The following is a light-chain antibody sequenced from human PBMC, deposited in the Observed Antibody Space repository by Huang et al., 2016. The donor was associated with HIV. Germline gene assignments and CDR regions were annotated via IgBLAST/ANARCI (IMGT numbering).Light chain of an antibody. Sequence: EIVLTQSPGILSLSPGERATLSCRASQSVSSTYLAWYQQKPGQAPRLLVYGASSRATGIPDRFSGSGSGTDFTLTISRLEPEDLAVYYCQQYDSSPWTFGQGTKVEIK. CDR3: QQYDSSPWT. CDR1: QSVSSTY. V-gene: IGKV3-20*01. CDR2: GAS. J-gene: IGKJ1*01.